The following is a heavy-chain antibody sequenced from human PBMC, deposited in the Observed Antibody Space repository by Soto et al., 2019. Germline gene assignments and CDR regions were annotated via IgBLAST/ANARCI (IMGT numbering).Heavy chain of an antibody. Sequence: PVKVSCKASGGTFSSYAISWVRQAPGQGLGWMGGTIPIIGTANYAQKFQGRVTITADESTSTAYMELSSLRSEVTAVYYCARVPPRYGDCDNYFDYWGQGTLVAVSS. CDR1: GGTFSSYA. J-gene: IGHJ4*02. V-gene: IGHV1-69*13. CDR2: TIPIIGTA. D-gene: IGHD4-17*01. CDR3: ARVPPRYGDCDNYFDY.